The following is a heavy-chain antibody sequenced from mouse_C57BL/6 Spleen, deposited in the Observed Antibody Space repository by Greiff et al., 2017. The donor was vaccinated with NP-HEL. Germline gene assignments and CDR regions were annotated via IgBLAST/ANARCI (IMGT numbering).Heavy chain of an antibody. J-gene: IGHJ1*03. V-gene: IGHV7-3*01. Sequence: EVKVVESGGGLVQPGGSLSLSCAASGFTFTDYYMSWVRQPPGKALEWLGFIRNKANGYTTEYSASVKGRFTISRDNYQSILYLQMNALRAEDSATYYCARSRGYFDVWGTGTTVTVSS. CDR1: GFTFTDYY. CDR3: ARSRGYFDV. CDR2: IRNKANGYTT.